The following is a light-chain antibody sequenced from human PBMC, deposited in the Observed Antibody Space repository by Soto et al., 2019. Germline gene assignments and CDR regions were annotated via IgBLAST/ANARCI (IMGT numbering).Light chain of an antibody. CDR3: SSFTSSSTVV. Sequence: QSALTQPASVSGSPGQTITISCIGSSEDVGSYNYVSWHQQHPGKAPKLLIFDVSNRPSGVSTRFSGSKSGSTASLTISGLQAEDEADYYCSSFTSSSTVVFGGGTKVTVL. V-gene: IGLV2-14*03. CDR1: SEDVGSYNY. CDR2: DVS. J-gene: IGLJ3*02.